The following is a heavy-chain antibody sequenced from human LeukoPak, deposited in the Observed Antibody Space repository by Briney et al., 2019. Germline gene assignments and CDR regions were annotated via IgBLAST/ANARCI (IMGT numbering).Heavy chain of an antibody. CDR1: GYTLTELS. J-gene: IGHJ2*01. Sequence: ASVTVSCRASGYTLTELSMHWVRQAPGKGLEWMRGFDPEDGETINAQKFQGRVTMTEDTSTDTAYMDLSNLRSEDTAVYYCATGIAEAGYWYFDLWGRGTLVTVSS. V-gene: IGHV1-24*01. D-gene: IGHD6-13*01. CDR2: FDPEDGET. CDR3: ATGIAEAGYWYFDL.